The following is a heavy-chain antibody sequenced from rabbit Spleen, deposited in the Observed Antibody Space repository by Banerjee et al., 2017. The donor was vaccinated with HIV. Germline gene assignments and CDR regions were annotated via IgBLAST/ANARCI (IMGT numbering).Heavy chain of an antibody. V-gene: IGHV1S40*01. D-gene: IGHD8-1*01. Sequence: QSLEESGGDLVKPGASLTLTCIASGVSFSGNSYMCWVRQAPGKGLEWIACIDIGSSGFTYFASWAKGRFTISKTSSTTVTLQMTSLTAADTATYFCARDSGSSDVFELWGPGTLVTVS. CDR3: ARDSGSSDVFEL. CDR1: GVSFSGNSY. CDR2: IDIGSSGFT. J-gene: IGHJ4*01.